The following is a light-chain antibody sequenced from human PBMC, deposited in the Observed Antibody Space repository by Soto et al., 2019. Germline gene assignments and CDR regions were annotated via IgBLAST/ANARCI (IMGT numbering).Light chain of an antibody. CDR2: EVS. CDR1: SSDVGGYNY. CDR3: QSYDSILSARYV. V-gene: IGLV2-14*01. J-gene: IGLJ1*01. Sequence: QSVLTQPASASGSPGQSITISCTGTSSDVGGYNYVSWYQQHPGKAPKLMIYEVSNRPSGVPDRFSGSTSGTSASLAISGLQAEDEGDYYCQSYDSILSARYVFGTGTKVTVL.